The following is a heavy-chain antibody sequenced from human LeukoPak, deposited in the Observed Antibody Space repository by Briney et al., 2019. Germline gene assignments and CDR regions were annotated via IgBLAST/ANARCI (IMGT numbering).Heavy chain of an antibody. CDR3: AKGRSPDY. J-gene: IGHJ4*02. CDR1: GFTFSSYA. CDR2: ISWNSGSI. Sequence: GGSLRLSCAASGFTFSSYAMSWVRQAPGKGLEWVSGISWNSGSIGYADSVKGRFTISRDNAKNSLYLQMNSLRAEDTAVYYCAKGRSPDYWGQGTLVTVSS. V-gene: IGHV3-9*01.